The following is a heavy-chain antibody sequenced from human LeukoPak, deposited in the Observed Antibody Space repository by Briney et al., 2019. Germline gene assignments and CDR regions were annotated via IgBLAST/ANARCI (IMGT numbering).Heavy chain of an antibody. V-gene: IGHV1-2*02. Sequence: ASVKVSCKASGYTFTGYYMHWVRQAPGQGLEWMGWINPNSGGTNYAQKFQGRVTMTRDTSISTAYMELSRLRSDDTAVYYCARSRPMYQLLYRGAFDIWGQGTMVTVSS. CDR1: GYTFTGYY. J-gene: IGHJ3*02. D-gene: IGHD2-2*02. CDR3: ARSRPMYQLLYRGAFDI. CDR2: INPNSGGT.